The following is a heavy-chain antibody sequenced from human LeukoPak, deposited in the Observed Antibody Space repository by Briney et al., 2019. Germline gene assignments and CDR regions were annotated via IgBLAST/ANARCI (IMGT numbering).Heavy chain of an antibody. V-gene: IGHV3-48*04. CDR3: ARDGTYGDYGGVLDY. D-gene: IGHD4-17*01. Sequence: GGSLRLSCAASGFTFSSYSMNWVRQAPGKGLEWVSYISSSSSTIYYADSVKGRFTISRDNAKNSLYLQMNSLRGGDTAVYYCARDGTYGDYGGVLDYWGQGTLVTVSS. J-gene: IGHJ4*02. CDR1: GFTFSSYS. CDR2: ISSSSSTI.